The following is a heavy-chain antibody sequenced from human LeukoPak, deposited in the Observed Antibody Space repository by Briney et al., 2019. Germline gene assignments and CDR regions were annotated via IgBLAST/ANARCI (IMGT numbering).Heavy chain of an antibody. CDR3: ARDAREVLLWFGEFSP. J-gene: IGHJ5*02. CDR2: INAGNGNT. D-gene: IGHD3-10*01. V-gene: IGHV1-3*01. Sequence: ASVKVSCKASGYTFTSYAMHWVRQAPGQRLEWMGWINAGNGNTKYSQEFQGRVTMTTDTSTSTAYMELRSLRSDDTAVYYCARDAREVLLWFGEFSPWGQGTLVTVSS. CDR1: GYTFTSYA.